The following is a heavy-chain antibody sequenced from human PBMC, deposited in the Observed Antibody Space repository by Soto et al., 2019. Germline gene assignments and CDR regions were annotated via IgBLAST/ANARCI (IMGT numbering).Heavy chain of an antibody. J-gene: IGHJ6*02. CDR2: ISAYNGNT. Sequence: ASVKVSCKASGYTFTSYGISWVRQAPGQGLEWMGWISAYNGNTNYAQKLQGRVTMTTDTSTSTAYMELRSLRSDDTAVYYCARDIGYWGYCSSTSCYESGMDVWGQGTTVPVSS. CDR3: ARDIGYWGYCSSTSCYESGMDV. V-gene: IGHV1-18*01. D-gene: IGHD2-2*01. CDR1: GYTFTSYG.